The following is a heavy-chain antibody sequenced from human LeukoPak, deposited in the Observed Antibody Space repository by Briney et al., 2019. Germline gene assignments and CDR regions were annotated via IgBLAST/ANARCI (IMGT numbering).Heavy chain of an antibody. CDR2: ISYDGSNK. CDR3: AKNGALYCSGGSCYYYYYMDV. CDR1: GFTFSSNG. Sequence: QAGGSLRLSCAASGFTFSSNGMHWVRQAPGKGLEWVAVISYDGSNKYYADSVKGRFTISRDNSKNTLYLQMNSLRAEDTAVYYCAKNGALYCSGGSCYYYYYMDVWGKGTTVTVSS. D-gene: IGHD2-15*01. V-gene: IGHV3-30*18. J-gene: IGHJ6*03.